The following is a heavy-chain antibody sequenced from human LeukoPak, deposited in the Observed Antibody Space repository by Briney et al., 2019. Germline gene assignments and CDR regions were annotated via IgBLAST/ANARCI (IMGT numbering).Heavy chain of an antibody. V-gene: IGHV3-15*01. CDR2: IKSKTDGGTT. J-gene: IGHJ4*02. Sequence: PGGSLRLSCAASGFTFSSYAMRWVRQAPGKGLEWVGRIKSKTDGGTTDYAAPVKGRFTISRDDSKNTLYLQMNSLKTEDTAVYYCTTEWVGGTYCGGDCLPSRSNWGQGTLVTVSS. CDR3: TTEWVGGTYCGGDCLPSRSN. D-gene: IGHD2-21*02. CDR1: GFTFSSYA.